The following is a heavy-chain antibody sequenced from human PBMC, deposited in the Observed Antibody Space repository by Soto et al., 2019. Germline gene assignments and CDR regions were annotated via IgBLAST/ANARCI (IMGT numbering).Heavy chain of an antibody. V-gene: IGHV3-30-3*01. D-gene: IGHD3-22*01. CDR1: GFTFSSYA. CDR2: ISYDGSNK. J-gene: IGHJ4*02. CDR3: ARNPYDSSGYYDY. Sequence: VQLVESGGGVVQPGRSLRLSCAASGFTFSSYAMHWVRQAPGKGLEWVAVISYDGSNKYYADSVKGRFTISRDNSKNTLYLQMNSLRAEDTAVYYCARNPYDSSGYYDYWGQGTLVTVSS.